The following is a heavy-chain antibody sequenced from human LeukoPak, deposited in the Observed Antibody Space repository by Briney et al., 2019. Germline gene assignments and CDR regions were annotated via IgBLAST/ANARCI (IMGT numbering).Heavy chain of an antibody. Sequence: GASVRVSCTASGGTFSSYAISWVRQAPGQGLEWMGRIIPILGIANYAQKFQGRVILTTDTSTSTVYMEMRSLRSDDTAVYYCARDGNGPADYWGQGTLVTVSS. V-gene: IGHV1-69*04. J-gene: IGHJ4*02. CDR2: IIPILGIA. D-gene: IGHD2-8*01. CDR3: ARDGNGPADY. CDR1: GGTFSSYA.